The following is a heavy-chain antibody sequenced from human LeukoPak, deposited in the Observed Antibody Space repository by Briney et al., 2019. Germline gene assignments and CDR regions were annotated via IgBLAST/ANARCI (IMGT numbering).Heavy chain of an antibody. Sequence: SETLSLTCTVSGSSISSSSYYWGWIRQPPGKGLEWIGSIYYSGSTYYNPSLKSRVTICVDTSKNQFSLKLSSVTAADTAVYYCATTYYDFWSGYRSWFDPWGQGTLVTVSS. CDR3: ATTYYDFWSGYRSWFDP. CDR2: IYYSGST. CDR1: GSSISSSSYY. V-gene: IGHV4-39*01. D-gene: IGHD3-3*01. J-gene: IGHJ5*02.